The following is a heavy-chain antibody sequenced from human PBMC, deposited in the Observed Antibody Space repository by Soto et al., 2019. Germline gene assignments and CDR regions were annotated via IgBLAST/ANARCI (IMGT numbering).Heavy chain of an antibody. Sequence: SVKVSCKASGGTFSSYAISWVRQAPGQGLEWMGGIIPIFGTANYAQKFQGRVTITADKSTSTAYMELSSLRSEDTAVYYCARDSGSYSGYYGMDVWGQGTTVTVSS. CDR1: GGTFSSYA. CDR2: IIPIFGTA. D-gene: IGHD1-26*01. V-gene: IGHV1-69*06. J-gene: IGHJ6*02. CDR3: ARDSGSYSGYYGMDV.